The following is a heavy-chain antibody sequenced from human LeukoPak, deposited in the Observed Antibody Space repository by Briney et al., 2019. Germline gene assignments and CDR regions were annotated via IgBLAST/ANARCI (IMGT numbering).Heavy chain of an antibody. CDR3: ARVPFYYYDSSGYPQDY. CDR1: GFTVSSNY. Sequence: GGSLRLSCAASGFTVSSNYMSWVRQAPGKGLGWVSVIYSGGSTYYADSVKGRFTISRDNSKNTLYLQMNSLRAGDTAVYYCARVPFYYYDSSGYPQDYWGQGTLVTVSS. V-gene: IGHV3-53*01. J-gene: IGHJ4*02. CDR2: IYSGGST. D-gene: IGHD3-22*01.